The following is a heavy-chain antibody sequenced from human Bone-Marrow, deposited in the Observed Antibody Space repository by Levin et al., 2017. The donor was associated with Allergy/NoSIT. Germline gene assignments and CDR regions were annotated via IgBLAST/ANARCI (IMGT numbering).Heavy chain of an antibody. J-gene: IGHJ6*02. V-gene: IGHV3-48*01. CDR1: GFTFSSYS. CDR2: ISSSSSTI. D-gene: IGHD3-3*01. CDR3: ARDLIDDFWSGYPSYGMDV. Sequence: GGSLRLSCAASGFTFSSYSMNWVRQAPGKGLEWVSYISSSSSTIYYADSVKGRFTISRDNAKNSLYLQMNSLRAEDTAVYYCARDLIDDFWSGYPSYGMDVWGQGTTVTVSS.